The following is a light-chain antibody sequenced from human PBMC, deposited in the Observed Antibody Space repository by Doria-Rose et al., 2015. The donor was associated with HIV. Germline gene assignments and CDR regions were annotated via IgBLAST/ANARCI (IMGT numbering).Light chain of an antibody. CDR2: DGS. CDR1: QSFSSTY. Sequence: EIVMTQSPGTLSLSPGERATLSCRASQSFSSTYLAWYQQIPVQAPSLLIYDGSTRATGIPDRFSASGSGTDSTLTINRLEPEDFALYYCHQYGTSWTFGQGTKVEI. CDR3: HQYGTSWT. V-gene: IGKV3-20*01. J-gene: IGKJ1*01.